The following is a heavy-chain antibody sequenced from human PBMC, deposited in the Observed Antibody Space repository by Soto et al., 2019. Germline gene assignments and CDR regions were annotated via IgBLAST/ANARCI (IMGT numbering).Heavy chain of an antibody. V-gene: IGHV4-4*02. J-gene: IGHJ4*02. D-gene: IGHD2-15*01. CDR3: ARDGGSCSGGSCQGLDY. CDR2: IYHSGST. CDR1: GGSISSSNW. Sequence: QVQLQESGPGLVKPSGTLSLTCAVSGGSISSSNWWSWVRQPPGKGLEWIGEIYHSGSTNYNPSLQSRVTISVDKSTNQCSLKLSSVTAADTAVYYCARDGGSCSGGSCQGLDYWGQGTLVTVSS.